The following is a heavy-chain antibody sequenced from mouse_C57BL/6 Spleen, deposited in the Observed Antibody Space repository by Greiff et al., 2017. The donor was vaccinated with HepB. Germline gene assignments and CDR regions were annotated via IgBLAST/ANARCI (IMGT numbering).Heavy chain of an antibody. D-gene: IGHD2-3*01. CDR2: IDPEDGDT. CDR3: TTDDGYYGFAY. J-gene: IGHJ3*01. V-gene: IGHV14-1*01. CDR1: GFNIKDYY. Sequence: EVQLQQSGAELVRPGASVKLSCTASGFNIKDYYMHWVKQRPEQGLEWIGRIDPEDGDTEYAPKFQGKATMTADTSSNTAYLQLSILTSEDSAGYYCTTDDGYYGFAYWGQGTLVTVSA.